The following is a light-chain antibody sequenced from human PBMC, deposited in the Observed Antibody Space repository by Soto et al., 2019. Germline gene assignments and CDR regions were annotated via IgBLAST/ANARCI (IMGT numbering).Light chain of an antibody. J-gene: IGKJ5*01. V-gene: IGKV4-1*01. CDR1: QSVLYSSNNKNY. CDR2: WAS. CDR3: QQFKNYPIT. Sequence: DIVMTESPDSLAVSLGERATINCKSSQSVLYSSNNKNYLAWYQQKPGQPPKLLIYWASTRESGVPDRFSGSGSGTDFTLTISSLHPEDFAVYFCQQFKNYPITFGQGTRLEIK.